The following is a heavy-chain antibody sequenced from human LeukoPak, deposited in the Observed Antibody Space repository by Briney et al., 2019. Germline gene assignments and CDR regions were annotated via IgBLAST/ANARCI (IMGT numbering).Heavy chain of an antibody. CDR2: INHSGST. CDR3: ARERSARLEWLLYYYYYMDV. D-gene: IGHD3-3*01. Sequence: PSETLSLTCAVYGGSFSGYYWSWIRQPPGKGLEWIGEINHSGSTNYNPSLKSRVTISVDTSKNQFSLKLSSVTAADTAVYYCARERSARLEWLLYYYYYMDVWGKGTTVTVSS. V-gene: IGHV4-34*01. CDR1: GGSFSGYY. J-gene: IGHJ6*03.